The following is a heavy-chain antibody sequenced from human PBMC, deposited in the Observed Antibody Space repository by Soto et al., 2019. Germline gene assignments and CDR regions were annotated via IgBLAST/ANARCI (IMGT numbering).Heavy chain of an antibody. D-gene: IGHD2-2*01. V-gene: IGHV1-69*12. J-gene: IGHJ6*02. CDR3: ARVEDIVLVPAAAYYYYGMDV. CDR2: IIPIFGTA. Sequence: QVQLVQSGAEVKKPGSSVKVSCKASGGTFSSYAISWVRQAPGLGLEWMGGIIPIFGTANYAQKFQGRVTITADESTSTAYMVLSSLRSEDTAVYYCARVEDIVLVPAAAYYYYGMDVWGQGTTVTVSS. CDR1: GGTFSSYA.